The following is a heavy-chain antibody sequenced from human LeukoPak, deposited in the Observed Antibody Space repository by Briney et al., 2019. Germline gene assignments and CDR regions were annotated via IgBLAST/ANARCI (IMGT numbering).Heavy chain of an antibody. CDR1: GGTFSSYT. CDR2: IIPILCIA. CDR3: AGGLFDSRPHYYYYGMDV. V-gene: IGHV1-69*02. D-gene: IGHD3-22*01. Sequence: ASVKVSCKASGGTFSSYTISWVRQAPGQGLEWMGRIIPILCIANYAQKFQGRVTITADKSTSTAYMELSSLRSEDTAVYYCAGGLFDSRPHYYYYGMDVWGQGTTVTVSS. J-gene: IGHJ6*02.